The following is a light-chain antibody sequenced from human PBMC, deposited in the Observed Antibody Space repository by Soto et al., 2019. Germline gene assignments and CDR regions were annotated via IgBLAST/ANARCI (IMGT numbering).Light chain of an antibody. CDR3: QQYGSSPPWT. V-gene: IGKV3-20*01. CDR1: QSVSSDY. J-gene: IGKJ1*01. CDR2: GAS. Sequence: EIVLTQSPGTLSLSPGERATLSCRASQSVSSDYLAWYQQKPGQAPRLLIYGASSGATGIPERFSGSGSGTDFTLTISRLEPEDCAVYYCQQYGSSPPWTFGQGTKVEIK.